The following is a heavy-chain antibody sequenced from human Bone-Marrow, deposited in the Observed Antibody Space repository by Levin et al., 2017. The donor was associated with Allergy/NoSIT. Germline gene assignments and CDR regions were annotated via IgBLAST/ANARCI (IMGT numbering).Heavy chain of an antibody. Sequence: SVKVSCKASGGTLSSLTITWVRQAPGQGLEWMGEITPLFGTTKYEPKFQDRVSITGDESTTTVHMEMTNLRFEDTAVYYCATLKGSIVAPGSPRFDMWGQGTLVTVSS. J-gene: IGHJ4*02. CDR1: GGTLSSLT. CDR2: ITPLFGTT. D-gene: IGHD2-15*01. CDR3: ATLKGSIVAPGSPRFDM. V-gene: IGHV1-69*13.